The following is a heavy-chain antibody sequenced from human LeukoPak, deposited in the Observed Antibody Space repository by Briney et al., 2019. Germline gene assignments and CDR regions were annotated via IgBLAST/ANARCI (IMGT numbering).Heavy chain of an antibody. CDR1: GFTFSSYW. CDR3: AKSPLQGLRITYFDY. J-gene: IGHJ4*02. V-gene: IGHV3-74*01. Sequence: GGSLRLSCAASGFTFSSYWMHWVRQAPGKGLVWVSRINSDGSSTSYADSVKGRFTISRDNAKNTLYLQMNSLRAEDTAVYYCAKSPLQGLRITYFDYWGQGTLVTVSS. D-gene: IGHD6-25*01. CDR2: INSDGSST.